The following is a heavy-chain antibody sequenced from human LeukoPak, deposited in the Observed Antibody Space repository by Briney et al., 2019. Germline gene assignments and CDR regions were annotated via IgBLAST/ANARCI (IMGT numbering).Heavy chain of an antibody. J-gene: IGHJ4*02. CDR1: GLPFHKYG. Sequence: QPGESLTHSCGASGLPFHKYGMHGVRPPPAKGLEWVDVMWYDGSNHYYADSVKGRFPISRDNSKNTLYLQMNSLRAEDTAVYYCARDGCSRSGLNTFDDWGQGTPVTVSS. CDR3: ARDGCSRSGLNTFDD. D-gene: IGHD1-26*01. CDR2: MWYDGSNH. V-gene: IGHV3-33*01.